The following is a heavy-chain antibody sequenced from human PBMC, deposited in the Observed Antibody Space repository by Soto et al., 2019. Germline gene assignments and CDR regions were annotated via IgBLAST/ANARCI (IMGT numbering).Heavy chain of an antibody. Sequence: SVKVSCKASGGTFSSYTISWVRQAPGQGLEWMGRIIPILGIANYAQKFQGRVTITADKSTSTAYMELSSPRSEDTAVYYCATTTYYYGSGSYVPYYFDYWGQGTLVTVSS. J-gene: IGHJ4*02. CDR2: IIPILGIA. V-gene: IGHV1-69*02. CDR1: GGTFSSYT. D-gene: IGHD3-10*01. CDR3: ATTTYYYGSGSYVPYYFDY.